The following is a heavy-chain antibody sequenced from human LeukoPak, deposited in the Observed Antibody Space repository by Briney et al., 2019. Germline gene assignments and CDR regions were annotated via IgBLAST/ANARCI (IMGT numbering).Heavy chain of an antibody. CDR3: ARSRRRPYFDY. CDR2: ISSSGSTI. V-gene: IGHV3-11*01. J-gene: IGHJ4*02. D-gene: IGHD1-1*01. Sequence: GGSLRLSCAASGFTFSDYYMSWIRQAPGKGLEWVSYISSSGSTIYYADSEKGRFTISRDNAKNSLYLQMNSLRVEDTAVYYCARSRRRPYFDYWGQGTLVTVSS. CDR1: GFTFSDYY.